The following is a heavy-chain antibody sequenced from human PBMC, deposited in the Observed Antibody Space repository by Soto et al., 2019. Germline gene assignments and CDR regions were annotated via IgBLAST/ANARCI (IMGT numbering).Heavy chain of an antibody. CDR3: ARRLGWYAIDY. Sequence: QVLLQESGPGLVQPSGILSLSWVVSAVSIGSNYYWGWVRQSPGKGLGWLGDMSHIGSVNYNPSLKSGVTISMHKSQNQFSLKLISVTAADTAVYYCARRLGWYAIDYWGQGTLVIVSS. J-gene: IGHJ4*02. CDR2: MSHIGSV. V-gene: IGHV4-4*02. CDR1: AVSIGSNYY. D-gene: IGHD6-19*01.